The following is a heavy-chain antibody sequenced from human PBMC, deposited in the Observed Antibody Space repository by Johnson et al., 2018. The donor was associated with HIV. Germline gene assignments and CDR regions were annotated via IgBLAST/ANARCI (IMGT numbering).Heavy chain of an antibody. CDR1: GFTFSSYG. CDR3: ARRYSGMVQGRDAFDI. V-gene: IGHV3-30*03. D-gene: IGHD3-10*01. Sequence: VHLVESGGGVVQPGRSLRLSCAASGFTFSSYGMHWVRQAPGKGLEWVAVISYDGSNKYYADSVKGRFTISRDNSKNTLYLQMNSLRAEDTAVYYCARRYSGMVQGRDAFDIWGQGTMVTVSS. CDR2: ISYDGSNK. J-gene: IGHJ3*02.